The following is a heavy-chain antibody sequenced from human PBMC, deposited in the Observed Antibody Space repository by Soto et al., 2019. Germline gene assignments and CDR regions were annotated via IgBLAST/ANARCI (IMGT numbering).Heavy chain of an antibody. Sequence: SETLSLTCGVSGASITTDNWWSWVRQPPGKGLEWIGEIHHSGATNYNTSLKSRVTTSVDKSKNQFSLNLISVTAADTAMYYCARGYAFDIWGQGTVVT. CDR2: IHHSGAT. CDR1: GASITTDNW. CDR3: ARGYAFDI. V-gene: IGHV4-4*02. J-gene: IGHJ3*02.